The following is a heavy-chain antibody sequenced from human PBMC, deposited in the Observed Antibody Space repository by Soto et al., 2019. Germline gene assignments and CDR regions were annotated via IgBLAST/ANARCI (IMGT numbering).Heavy chain of an antibody. CDR2: ISGSGGST. CDR1: GFTFSSYA. CDR3: AAGYYDILTGYYNELAYFDY. J-gene: IGHJ4*02. Sequence: GGSLRLSCAASGFTFSSYAMSWVRQAPGKGLEWVSAISGSGGSTYYADSVKGRFTISRDNSKNTLYLQMNSLRAEDTAVYYCAAGYYDILTGYYNELAYFDYWGQGTLVTVSS. D-gene: IGHD3-9*01. V-gene: IGHV3-23*01.